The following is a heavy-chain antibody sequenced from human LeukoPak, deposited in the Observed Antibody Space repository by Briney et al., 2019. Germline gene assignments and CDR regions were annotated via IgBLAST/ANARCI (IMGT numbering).Heavy chain of an antibody. V-gene: IGHV1-18*01. D-gene: IGHD2-15*01. CDR1: GYTFTSYG. Sequence: ASVKVSCKASGYTFTSYGISWVRQAPGQGLEWMGWISAYNGNTNYAQKLQGRVTMTTDTSTSTAYMELRSLGSEDTAVYYCARDGLGYCSGGSCSPGYWFDPWGQGTLVTVSS. CDR3: ARDGLGYCSGGSCSPGYWFDP. J-gene: IGHJ5*02. CDR2: ISAYNGNT.